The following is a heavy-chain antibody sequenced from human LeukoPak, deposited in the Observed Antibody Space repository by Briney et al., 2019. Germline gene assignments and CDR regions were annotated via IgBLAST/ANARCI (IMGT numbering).Heavy chain of an antibody. D-gene: IGHD3-16*01. Sequence: GGSLRLSCSASGFSFSDYDMNWVRQAPGKGLEWVSAISGRSSHVYYGESVKGRFPISRDNAKNSLYLQLDSLGVEDTAVYYCGRAFPPLRTSSAGDLWGQGTLVTVSS. CDR3: GRAFPPLRTSSAGDL. V-gene: IGHV3-21*01. J-gene: IGHJ1*01. CDR2: ISGRSSHV. CDR1: GFSFSDYD.